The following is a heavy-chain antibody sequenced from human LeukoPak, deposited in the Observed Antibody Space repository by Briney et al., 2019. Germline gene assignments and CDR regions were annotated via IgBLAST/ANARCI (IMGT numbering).Heavy chain of an antibody. CDR3: ARDGPDILTGYYFFDY. D-gene: IGHD3-9*01. J-gene: IGHJ4*02. CDR2: IYYSGST. CDR1: GGSISSGDYY. Sequence: SQTLSLPCTVSGGSISSGDYYWSWIRQPPGKGLEWIGYIYYSGSTYYNPSLKSRVTISVDTSKNQFSLKLSSVTAADTAVYYCARDGPDILTGYYFFDYWGQGTLVTVSS. V-gene: IGHV4-30-4*01.